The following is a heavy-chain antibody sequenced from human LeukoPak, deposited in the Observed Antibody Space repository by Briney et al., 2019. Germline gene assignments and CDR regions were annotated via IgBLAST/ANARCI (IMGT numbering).Heavy chain of an antibody. D-gene: IGHD1-26*01. Sequence: GGSLRLSCAASGFTFSSFAMRWVRQAPGKGLEWVSSISGSGAGTNYADSVKGRFTISRDNSKNTLYLQMNSLRAEDTAVYYCAKDKEGASVFDYWGQGTLVTVSS. CDR1: GFTFSSFA. CDR3: AKDKEGASVFDY. CDR2: ISGSGAGT. V-gene: IGHV3-23*01. J-gene: IGHJ4*02.